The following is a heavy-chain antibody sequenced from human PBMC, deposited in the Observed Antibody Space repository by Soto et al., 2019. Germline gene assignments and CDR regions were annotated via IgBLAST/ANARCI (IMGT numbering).Heavy chain of an antibody. CDR2: ISSSSSYI. J-gene: IGHJ4*02. CDR1: GFTFSSYS. V-gene: IGHV3-21*01. CDR3: ARAITGTTDY. D-gene: IGHD1-7*01. Sequence: GGSLRLSCAASGFTFSSYSMNWVRQAPGKGLEWVSSISSSSSYIYYADSVKGRFPISRDNAKNSLYLQMNSLRAEDTAVYYCARAITGTTDYWGQGTLVTVSS.